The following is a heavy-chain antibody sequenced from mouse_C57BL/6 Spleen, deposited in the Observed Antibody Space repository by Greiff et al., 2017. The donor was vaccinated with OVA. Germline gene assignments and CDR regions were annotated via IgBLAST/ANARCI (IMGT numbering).Heavy chain of an antibody. CDR2: IDPSDSYT. CDR1: GYTFTSYW. V-gene: IGHV1-50*01. D-gene: IGHD1-1*01. CDR3: ARRYDGSRYFDV. J-gene: IGHJ1*03. Sequence: QVQLQQPGAELVKPGASVKLSCKASGYTFTSYWMQWVKQRPGQGLEWIGEIDPSDSYTNYNQKFKGKATLTVDTSSSTAYMQLSSLTSEDSAVYYCARRYDGSRYFDVWGTGTTVTVSS.